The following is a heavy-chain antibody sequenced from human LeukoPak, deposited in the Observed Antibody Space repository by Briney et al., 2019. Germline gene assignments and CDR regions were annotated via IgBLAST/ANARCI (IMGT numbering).Heavy chain of an antibody. J-gene: IGHJ4*02. CDR1: GFTFDDYG. CDR3: AKGGLGRTVMAHLDY. CDR2: ISGDGGNT. Sequence: PGGSLRLSSAASGFTFDDYGMHWVRQAPGKGLEWVSLISGDGGNTYYADSVKGRFTISRDNSKSSLYLQMNSLRTEDTASYYCAKGGLGRTVMAHLDYWGQGTLVTLSS. D-gene: IGHD5-18*01. V-gene: IGHV3-43*02.